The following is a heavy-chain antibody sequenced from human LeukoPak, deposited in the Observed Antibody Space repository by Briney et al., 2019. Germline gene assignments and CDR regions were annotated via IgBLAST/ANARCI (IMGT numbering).Heavy chain of an antibody. CDR3: ARGTRWLTGPPDY. Sequence: GSLRLSCAASGFTFSNSDMHWVRQAPGKGLEWVAFIRYDGSDKYYADSVKGRFTISRDNSKNTLYLQMNSLRAEDTAVYYCARGTRWLTGPPDYWGQGTLVTVSS. CDR2: IRYDGSDK. V-gene: IGHV3-30*02. D-gene: IGHD7-27*01. J-gene: IGHJ4*02. CDR1: GFTFSNSD.